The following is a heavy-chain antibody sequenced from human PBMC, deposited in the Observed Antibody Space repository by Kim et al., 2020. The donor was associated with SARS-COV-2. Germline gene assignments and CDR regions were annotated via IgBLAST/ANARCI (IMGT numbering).Heavy chain of an antibody. J-gene: IGHJ4*02. V-gene: IGHV4-39*01. CDR2: IYYSGSI. D-gene: IGHD2-2*01. Sequence: SETLSLTCTVSGDSISGSNYYWGWIRQPPGKGLEWIGSIYYSGSIYYNPSLKSRVTISVDTSKNQFSLKLNSVTAADTAVYYCARHFTSSVDYWGQGTLVTASS. CDR3: ARHFTSSVDY. CDR1: GDSISGSNYY.